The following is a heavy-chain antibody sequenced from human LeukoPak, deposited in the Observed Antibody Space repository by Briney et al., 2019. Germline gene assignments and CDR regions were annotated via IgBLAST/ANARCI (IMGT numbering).Heavy chain of an antibody. CDR1: GGSISSSSYY. J-gene: IGHJ4*02. CDR3: ARHINGPRLRGVFDY. CDR2: IYYSGST. D-gene: IGHD1-14*01. V-gene: IGHV4-39*01. Sequence: SETLSLTCTVSGGSISSSSYYWGWIRQPPGKGLEWIGSIYYSGSTYYNPSLKSRVTISVDTSKNQFSLKLSSVTAADMAVYYCARHINGPRLRGVFDYWGQGTLVTVSS.